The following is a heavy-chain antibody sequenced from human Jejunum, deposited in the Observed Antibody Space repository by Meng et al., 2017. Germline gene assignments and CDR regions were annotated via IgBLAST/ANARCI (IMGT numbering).Heavy chain of an antibody. V-gene: IGHV1-69*01. Sequence: QGQLVQAGAEGKGPGASVKVSCKAPGGTFNSYAISWVRQAPGQGLEWMGGIIPAFGAPNHAQKFQGRVRITADESTTTAYMELSSLRSEDTAVYFCARVERTYYDYVWGLGRFDPWGQGTLVTVSS. CDR2: IIPAFGAP. CDR1: GGTFNSYA. J-gene: IGHJ5*02. D-gene: IGHD3-16*01. CDR3: ARVERTYYDYVWGLGRFDP.